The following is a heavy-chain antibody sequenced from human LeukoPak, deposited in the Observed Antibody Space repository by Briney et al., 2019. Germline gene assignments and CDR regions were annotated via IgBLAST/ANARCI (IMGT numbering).Heavy chain of an antibody. J-gene: IGHJ4*02. D-gene: IGHD2-15*01. CDR3: AKDILKEGYYFDY. Sequence: HPGGSLRLSCAASGFTFDDYAMHWVRQAPGKGLEWVSGISWNSGSIGYADSVKGRFTISRDNAKNSLYLQMNSLRAEDTALYYCAKDILKEGYYFDYWGQGTLVTVSS. CDR2: ISWNSGSI. CDR1: GFTFDDYA. V-gene: IGHV3-9*01.